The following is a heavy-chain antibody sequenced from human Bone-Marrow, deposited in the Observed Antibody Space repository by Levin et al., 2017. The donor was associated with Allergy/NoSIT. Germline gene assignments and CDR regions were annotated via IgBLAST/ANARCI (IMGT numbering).Heavy chain of an antibody. CDR1: GFTFSSYD. Sequence: GGSLRLSCAASGFTFSSYDMHWVRQATGRGLEWVSAIGTAADSYYSGSVKGRFTVSRDNATNSFYLQMNSLRAGATAVYYCSRVARRRYCTSTSCSDSGYYFDYWGQGTLVTVSS. V-gene: IGHV3-13*04. J-gene: IGHJ4*02. CDR2: IGTAADS. D-gene: IGHD2-2*01. CDR3: SRVARRRYCTSTSCSDSGYYFDY.